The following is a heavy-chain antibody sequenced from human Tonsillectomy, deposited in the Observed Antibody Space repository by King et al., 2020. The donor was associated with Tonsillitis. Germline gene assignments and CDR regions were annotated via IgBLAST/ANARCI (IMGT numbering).Heavy chain of an antibody. CDR1: GFTFSNAW. Sequence: DVQLVESGGGLVKPGGSLRVSCAASGFTFSNAWMNWVRQAPGKGLEWFGRIKSKTDGGSTDYAAPVKGRFTISRDDSKNTLYLQMNSLKTEDTAVYYCCLAAAGDFDYWGQGTLVTVSS. CDR3: CLAAAGDFDY. V-gene: IGHV3-15*01. CDR2: IKSKTDGGST. J-gene: IGHJ4*02. D-gene: IGHD6-13*01.